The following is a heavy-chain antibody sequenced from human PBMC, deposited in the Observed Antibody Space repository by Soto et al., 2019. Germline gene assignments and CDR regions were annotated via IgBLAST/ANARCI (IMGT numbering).Heavy chain of an antibody. J-gene: IGHJ6*02. V-gene: IGHV4-59*01. CDR2: ISYSGST. D-gene: IGHD3-22*01. Sequence: QVQLQESGPGLVKPSETLSLTCTVSGGSSNNDYWTWIRQSPGKGLEWIGSISYSGSTNYNPSLRSRVTMSLDTSKNQFSLKLSSVTAADTAVYYCARTQDDSIGYYYQNALDVWGQGTTVTVYS. CDR3: ARTQDDSIGYYYQNALDV. CDR1: GGSSNNDY.